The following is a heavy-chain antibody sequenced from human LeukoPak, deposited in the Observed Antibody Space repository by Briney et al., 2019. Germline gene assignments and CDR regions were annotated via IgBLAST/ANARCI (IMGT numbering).Heavy chain of an antibody. V-gene: IGHV3-11*06. CDR3: ARGTRGPDY. J-gene: IGHJ4*02. D-gene: IGHD2-15*01. CDR1: GFTFSDYY. Sequence: GGSLRLSCAASGFTFSDYYMSWIRQAPGKGLQWVSFISTSSSYTTYADSVKGRFTISRDDAKNSLYLQMNSLRVEDTAVYYCARGTRGPDYWGQGTLVTVSP. CDR2: ISTSSSYT.